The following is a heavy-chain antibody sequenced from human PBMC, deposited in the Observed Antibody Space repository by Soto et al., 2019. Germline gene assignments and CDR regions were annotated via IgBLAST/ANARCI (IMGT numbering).Heavy chain of an antibody. CDR3: VSARSGDSYDIDY. J-gene: IGHJ4*02. CDR1: GGSISIYY. Sequence: SETLSLTCTVYGGSISIYYWSLIRQPPGKGLEWIGYIYYSGSTNYNPSLKSRVTISVDTSKNQFSLKLSYVTAADTAVYYCVSARSGDSYDIDYWGQGNXVTV. V-gene: IGHV4-59*01. CDR2: IYYSGST. D-gene: IGHD5-18*01.